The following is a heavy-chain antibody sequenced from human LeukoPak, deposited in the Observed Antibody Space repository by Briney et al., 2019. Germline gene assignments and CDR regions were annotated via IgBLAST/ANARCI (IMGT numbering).Heavy chain of an antibody. CDR2: ISSSGSTI. D-gene: IGHD3-3*01. V-gene: IGHV3-48*04. CDR3: ARDGREYDFWSGYHYYYYGMDV. Sequence: GGSLRLSCAASGFTFSSYAMSWVRQAPGKGLEWVSYISSSGSTIYYADSVRGRFTISRDNAKNSLYLQMNSLRAEDTAVYYCARDGREYDFWSGYHYYYYGMDVWGQGTTVTVSS. J-gene: IGHJ6*02. CDR1: GFTFSSYA.